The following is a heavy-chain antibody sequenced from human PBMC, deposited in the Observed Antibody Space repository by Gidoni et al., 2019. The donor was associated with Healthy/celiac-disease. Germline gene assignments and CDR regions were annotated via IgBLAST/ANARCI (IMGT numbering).Heavy chain of an antibody. CDR2: ISGSGGST. V-gene: IGHV3-23*01. Sequence: EVQLLESGGGLVQPGGSLRLSCAASGFTFSSYAMSWVRQAPGKGLEWVSAISGSGGSTYYADSVKGRFTISRDNSKNTLYLQMNSLRAEDTAVYYCAKGYTNTYYDFWSGYVDYWGQGTLVTVSS. CDR1: GFTFSSYA. D-gene: IGHD3-3*01. J-gene: IGHJ4*02. CDR3: AKGYTNTYYDFWSGYVDY.